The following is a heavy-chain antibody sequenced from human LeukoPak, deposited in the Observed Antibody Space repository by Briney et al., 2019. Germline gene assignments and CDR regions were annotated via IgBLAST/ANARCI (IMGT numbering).Heavy chain of an antibody. CDR2: IHYTGTT. Sequence: SETLSLTCTVSGGSIRSSTYYWAWIRQPPGKGLEWIGTIHYTGTTYYNPSLKSRVTISVDTSKNQFSLNLSSVTAADTAVYYCARHANYGSATGFVDYWGQGTLTTVSS. D-gene: IGHD1-26*01. V-gene: IGHV4-39*01. CDR1: GGSIRSSTYY. J-gene: IGHJ4*02. CDR3: ARHANYGSATGFVDY.